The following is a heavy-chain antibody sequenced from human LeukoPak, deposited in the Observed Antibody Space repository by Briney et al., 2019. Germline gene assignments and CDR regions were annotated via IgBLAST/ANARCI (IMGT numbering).Heavy chain of an antibody. CDR2: ISGSGGST. D-gene: IGHD4-17*01. CDR1: GFTFSSYA. V-gene: IGHV3-23*01. J-gene: IGHJ3*02. Sequence: GGSLRLSCAASGFTFSSYAMSWVRQAPGKGLEWVSAISGSGGSTYYADSVKGRFTISRDNSKNTLYLQMNSLRADDTAVYYCARDRRATVTTRGAFDIWGQGTMVTVSS. CDR3: ARDRRATVTTRGAFDI.